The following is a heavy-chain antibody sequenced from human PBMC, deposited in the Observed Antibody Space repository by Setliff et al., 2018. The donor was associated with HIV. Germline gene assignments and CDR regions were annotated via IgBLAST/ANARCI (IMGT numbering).Heavy chain of an antibody. CDR3: ASLEYSSSSTRGHYYYMDV. V-gene: IGHV1-69*05. CDR2: IIPIFGTA. CDR1: GGTFSSYA. D-gene: IGHD6-6*01. Sequence: SVKVSCKASGGTFSSYAISWVRQAPGQGLEWMGGIIPIFGTANYAQKLQGRVTMTRDTSISTAYMELSRLRSDDTAVYYCASLEYSSSSTRGHYYYMDVWGKGTTVTVSS. J-gene: IGHJ6*03.